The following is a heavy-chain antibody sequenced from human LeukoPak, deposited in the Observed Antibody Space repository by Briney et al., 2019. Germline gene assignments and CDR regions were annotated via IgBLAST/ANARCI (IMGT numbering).Heavy chain of an antibody. Sequence: KASETLSLTCSVSGGSISSYYWIWIRQPAGKGLEWIGRINTSGNINYNPSLKSRVTMSVDTSKNQFSLKLSSVTAADTAVYYCATRVPTVVTPAFDYWGQGTLVTVSS. CDR1: GGSISSYY. J-gene: IGHJ4*02. D-gene: IGHD4-23*01. CDR3: ATRVPTVVTPAFDY. V-gene: IGHV4-4*07. CDR2: INTSGNI.